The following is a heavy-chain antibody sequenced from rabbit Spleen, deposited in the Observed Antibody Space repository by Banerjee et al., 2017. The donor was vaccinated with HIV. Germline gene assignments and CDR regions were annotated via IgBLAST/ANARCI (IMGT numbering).Heavy chain of an antibody. V-gene: IGHV1S40*01. CDR3: ARDLAGAIGWNFYL. J-gene: IGHJ6*01. CDR1: GFSFSSSYD. D-gene: IGHD4-1*01. CDR2: IYTGNGKT. Sequence: EESGGDLVKPGASLTLTCTVSGFSFSSSYDMCWVRQAPGKGLEWIGCIYTGNGKTYYASWAKGRFTISKTSSTTVTLQMTSLTAADTATYFCARDLAGAIGWNFYLWGPGDPRHRL.